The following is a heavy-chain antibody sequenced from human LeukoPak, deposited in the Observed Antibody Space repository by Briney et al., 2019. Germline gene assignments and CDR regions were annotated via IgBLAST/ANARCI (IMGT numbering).Heavy chain of an antibody. V-gene: IGHV3-21*01. D-gene: IGHD2-15*01. CDR1: GFTFSRSA. CDR3: ARLYCNGGSCYGKYYFDY. CDR2: ISGSSDYI. J-gene: IGHJ4*02. Sequence: PGGSLRLSCAASGFTFSRSAMGWVRQAPGKGLEWVSSISGSSDYIYYADSVKGRFTISRDNTKNSVSLQMNSLRAEDTAVYYCARLYCNGGSCYGKYYFDYWGQGALVTVSS.